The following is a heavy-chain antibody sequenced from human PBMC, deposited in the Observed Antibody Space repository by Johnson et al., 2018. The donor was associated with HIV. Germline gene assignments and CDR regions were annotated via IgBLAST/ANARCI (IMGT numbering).Heavy chain of an antibody. V-gene: IGHV3-20*04. J-gene: IGHJ3*01. Sequence: VQLVESGGGVVRPGGSLRLSCGVSGFTFDDYAMSWVRQTPGKGLEWVSGINWNGGSTDYADSVKGRFTISRDNAKNSLYLQMNSLRAEDTALYYCARETGFDVWGQGTLVTVSS. CDR3: ARETGFDV. CDR2: INWNGGST. CDR1: GFTFDDYA.